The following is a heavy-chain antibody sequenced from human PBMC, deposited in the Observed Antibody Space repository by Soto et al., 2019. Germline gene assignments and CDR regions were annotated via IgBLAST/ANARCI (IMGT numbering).Heavy chain of an antibody. V-gene: IGHV3-30*03. J-gene: IGHJ4*02. CDR2: ISYDGSNK. D-gene: IGHD5-12*01. CDR1: GFTFSSYG. Sequence: QPGGSLRLSCAASGFTFSSYGMHWVRQAPGKGLEWVAVISYDGSNKYYADSVKGRFTISRDNSKNTLYLQMNSLRAKDTAVYYCCPSGVATAPFDYWGQGTLVTVSS. CDR3: CPSGVATAPFDY.